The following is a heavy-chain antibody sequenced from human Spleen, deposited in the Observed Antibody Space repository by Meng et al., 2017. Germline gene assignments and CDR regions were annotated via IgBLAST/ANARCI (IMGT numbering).Heavy chain of an antibody. CDR1: GVSFTDAW. Sequence: EVQLVEAGGGSVKPVGSLRLSCVASGVSFTDAWMSWVRQAPGKGLEWVGRIETKSEGGTADYAAPVKGRFSISRDDSKNTLYLQMNTLISEDTGVYFCATGAAAADHWGQGTLVTVSS. CDR2: IETKSEGGTA. J-gene: IGHJ4*02. D-gene: IGHD6-13*01. CDR3: ATGAAAADH. V-gene: IGHV3-15*04.